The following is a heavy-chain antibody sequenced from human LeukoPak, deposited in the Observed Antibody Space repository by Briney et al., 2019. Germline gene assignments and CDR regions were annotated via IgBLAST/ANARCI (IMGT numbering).Heavy chain of an antibody. V-gene: IGHV4-59*12. J-gene: IGHJ4*02. Sequence: SETLSLTCTVSGGSISSYYWSWIRQPPGKGLEWIGYIYYSGSTNYNPSLKSRVTISVDTSKNQFSLKLSSVTAADTAVYYCAKNYDFWSRYFHYWPQGTVVTVPS. CDR3: AKNYDFWSRYFHY. CDR2: IYYSGST. D-gene: IGHD3-3*01. CDR1: GGSISSYY.